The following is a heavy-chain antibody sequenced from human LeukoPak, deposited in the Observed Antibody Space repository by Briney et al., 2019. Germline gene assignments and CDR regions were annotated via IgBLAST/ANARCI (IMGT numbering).Heavy chain of an antibody. Sequence: AASVKVSCKASGYTFTSNYIHWVRQAPGQGLEWMGMIYPRDGSTSYAQKFQGRVTMTRDTSTSTVYMELSSLRSEDTAVYYCARTTVTTTGGQFDYWGQGTLVTVSS. D-gene: IGHD4-11*01. CDR3: ARTTVTTTGGQFDY. V-gene: IGHV1-46*01. CDR2: IYPRDGST. J-gene: IGHJ4*02. CDR1: GYTFTSNY.